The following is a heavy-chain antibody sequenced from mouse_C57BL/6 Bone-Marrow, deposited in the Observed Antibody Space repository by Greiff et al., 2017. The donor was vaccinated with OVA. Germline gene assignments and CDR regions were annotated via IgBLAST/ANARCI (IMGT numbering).Heavy chain of an antibody. D-gene: IGHD4-1*01. CDR1: GYTFTDYE. CDR3: AMVTGTRYFDV. CDR2: IDPETGGT. Sequence: QVQLQQSGAELVRPGASVTLSCKASGYTFTDYEMHWVKQTPVHGLEWIGAIDPETGGTAYNQKFKGKAILTADKSSSTAYMELSSLTSEDSAVYYCAMVTGTRYFDVWGTGTTVTVSS. V-gene: IGHV1-15*01. J-gene: IGHJ1*03.